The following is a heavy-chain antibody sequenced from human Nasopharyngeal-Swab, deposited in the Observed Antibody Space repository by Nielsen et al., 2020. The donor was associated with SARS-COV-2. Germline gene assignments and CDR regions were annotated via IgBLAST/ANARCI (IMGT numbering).Heavy chain of an antibody. J-gene: IGHJ4*02. CDR3: ARGLESSGFSLFPEYYFDY. CDR2: IYSGGST. CDR1: GFIVRSNY. Sequence: GGSLRLSCAASGFIVRSNYMSWVRQAPGEGLEWVSIIYSGGSTYYADSVKGRFTISRDNSKNTLYLQMNSLRAEDTAVYYCARGLESSGFSLFPEYYFDYWGQGTLVTVSS. V-gene: IGHV3-53*01. D-gene: IGHD6-19*01.